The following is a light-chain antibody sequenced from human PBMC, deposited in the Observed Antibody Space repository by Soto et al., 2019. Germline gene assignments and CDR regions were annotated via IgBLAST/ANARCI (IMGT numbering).Light chain of an antibody. Sequence: YARTQPASVSGYHGQSITISCTGTSSDVGGYNYVSWYQQHPGKAPKLMIYDVSSRPSGVSNRFSGSQSGNTASLTISGLQAEDEADYYCSSYTSSTTEVFGTGTKVTVL. J-gene: IGLJ1*01. CDR1: SSDVGGYNY. CDR3: SSYTSSTTEV. CDR2: DVS. V-gene: IGLV2-14*01.